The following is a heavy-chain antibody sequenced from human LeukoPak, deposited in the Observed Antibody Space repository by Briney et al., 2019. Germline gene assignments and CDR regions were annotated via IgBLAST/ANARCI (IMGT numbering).Heavy chain of an antibody. D-gene: IGHD6-19*01. CDR1: GFTFDDYA. CDR2: ISWNSGSI. J-gene: IGHJ4*02. CDR3: AKVLISSGWYGFDY. V-gene: IGHV3-9*01. Sequence: GGSLRLSCATSGFTFDDYAMHWVRQAPGKGLEWVSGISWNSGSIGYADSVKGQFTISRDNAKNSLYLQMNSLRAEDTALYYCAKVLISSGWYGFDYWGQGTLVTVSS.